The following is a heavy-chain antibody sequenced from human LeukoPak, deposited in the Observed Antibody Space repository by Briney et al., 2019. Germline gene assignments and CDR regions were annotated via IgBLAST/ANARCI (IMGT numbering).Heavy chain of an antibody. CDR3: ATGVMVRGVIIFDY. V-gene: IGHV4-39*01. J-gene: IGHJ4*02. CDR2: IYYSGST. CDR1: GGSISSSSYY. Sequence: PSETLSLTCTVSGGSISSSSYYWDWIRQPPGKGLEWIGSIYYSGSTYYNPSLKSRVTISVDTSKNQFSLKLCSVTAADTAVYYCATGVMVRGVIIFDYGGQGTLVTVSS. D-gene: IGHD3-10*01.